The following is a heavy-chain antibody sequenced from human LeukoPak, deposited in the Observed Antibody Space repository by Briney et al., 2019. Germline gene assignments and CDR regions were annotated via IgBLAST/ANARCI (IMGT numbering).Heavy chain of an antibody. D-gene: IGHD3-22*01. CDR1: GFTFNSYA. J-gene: IGHJ4*02. Sequence: PGGSLRLSCAASGFTFNSYAMHWVRQAPGKGLEWVAVISSDGDNKYYAESVKGRFTISRDNARNSLYLQMNSLRDEDTAVYYCARDFRYRDSSGYYSFDYWGQGTLVTVSS. CDR3: ARDFRYRDSSGYYSFDY. V-gene: IGHV3-30*04. CDR2: ISSDGDNK.